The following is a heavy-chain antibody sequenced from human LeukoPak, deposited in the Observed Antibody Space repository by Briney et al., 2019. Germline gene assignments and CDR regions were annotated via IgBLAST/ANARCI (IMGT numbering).Heavy chain of an antibody. CDR1: GFTFSNYW. CDR3: ARGATAAANIYDY. Sequence: GGSLRLSCVASGFTFSNYWMNWVRQAPGKGLEWVANIKQDGGEKYYVDSVKGRFTISRDNAQSSLFLQINSLSAEDTAVYYCARGATAAANIYDYGGQGTLVTVSS. CDR2: IKQDGGEK. V-gene: IGHV3-7*05. J-gene: IGHJ4*02. D-gene: IGHD6-13*01.